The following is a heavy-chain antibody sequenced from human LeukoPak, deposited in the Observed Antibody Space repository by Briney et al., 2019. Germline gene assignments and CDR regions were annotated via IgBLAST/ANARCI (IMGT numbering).Heavy chain of an antibody. CDR1: GFTFSRFW. J-gene: IGHJ4*02. CDR3: AGSGWQVYLDY. CDR2: IKQDGSEK. D-gene: IGHD6-19*01. V-gene: IGHV3-7*01. Sequence: PGGSLRLSCAASGFTFSRFWMTWVRQAPGKGLEWAANIKQDGSEKYYVDSVKGRFTISRDNAKNSLYLQMNSLRAEDTAVYYCAGSGWQVYLDYWGQGTLVTVSS.